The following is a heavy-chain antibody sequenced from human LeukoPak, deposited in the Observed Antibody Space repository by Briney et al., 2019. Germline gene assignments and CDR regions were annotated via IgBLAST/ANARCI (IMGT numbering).Heavy chain of an antibody. CDR2: IYPGDSDT. Sequence: GESLKISCKGSGYSVTKYWMGWVRQMRGKGLEWMGVIYPGDSDTRYSPYFQGQVTISADRSVSTAYLQWSSLKAADTAMYYCARGSPAYYFDYWAQETLVTVSS. J-gene: IGHJ4*02. CDR3: ARGSPAYYFDY. CDR1: GYSVTKYW. D-gene: IGHD6-6*01. V-gene: IGHV5-51*01.